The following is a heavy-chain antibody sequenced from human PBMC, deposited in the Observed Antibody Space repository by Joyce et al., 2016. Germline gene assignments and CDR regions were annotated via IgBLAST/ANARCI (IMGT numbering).Heavy chain of an antibody. Sequence: EVQVVESGGDLVQPGESLRLSCAASGFTFSNAWMSWVRQAQGKGLEWIARIKSKAAGGTTDYAAPVKGRFTISRDDSNNMLYLQMNSLKTEDTAVYYCTADLPGGISDYFDYWGQGTLVTVSS. CDR2: IKSKAAGGTT. V-gene: IGHV3-15*01. J-gene: IGHJ4*02. D-gene: IGHD4-23*01. CDR3: TADLPGGISDYFDY. CDR1: GFTFSNAW.